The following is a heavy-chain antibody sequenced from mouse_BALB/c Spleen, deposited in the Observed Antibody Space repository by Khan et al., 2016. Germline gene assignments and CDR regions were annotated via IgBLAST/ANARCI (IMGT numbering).Heavy chain of an antibody. CDR1: GYTFTSYV. CDR3: ARYDYAMDY. Sequence: VQLQQSGPELVKLGASVKMSCKASGYTFTSYVMHWVKQKPGQGLEWIGYINPYNDGTKYNEKLKGKATLTSEKTSSTANMAHSSLTSEESAVYYGARYDYAMDYWGQGTSVTVSS. V-gene: IGHV1S136*01. CDR2: INPYNDGT. J-gene: IGHJ4*01. D-gene: IGHD2-14*01.